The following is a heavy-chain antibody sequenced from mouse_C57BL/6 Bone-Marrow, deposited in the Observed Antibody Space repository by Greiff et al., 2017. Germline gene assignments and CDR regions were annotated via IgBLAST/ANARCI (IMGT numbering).Heavy chain of an antibody. J-gene: IGHJ1*03. CDR2: FHPYNDDT. CDR1: GYTFTTYH. Sequence: QVQLQQSGAELVKPGASVKMSCKASGYTFTTYHIEWMKQNHGQSLEWIGNFHPYNDDTKYNEKFKGKATLTVEKSSSTFYLELSRLTSDDSAVYYCANCSYFAGCRYIDFWGTGTTVTVSS. V-gene: IGHV1-47*01. CDR3: ANCSYFAGCRYIDF. D-gene: IGHD1-1*01.